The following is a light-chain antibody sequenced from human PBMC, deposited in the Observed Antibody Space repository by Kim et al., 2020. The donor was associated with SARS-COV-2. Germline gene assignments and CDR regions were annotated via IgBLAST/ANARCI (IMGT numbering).Light chain of an antibody. CDR2: YGS. CDR1: HKVVSN. Sequence: PRERGTHSSRTGHKVVSNLAWYEQKPGQEPRLLIYYGSNRSASVPARIIGGRSGTDVTLTISSLPPEEFVVYYCQQRSNCPPLAFGGGTKVEIK. J-gene: IGKJ4*01. CDR3: QQRSNCPPLA. V-gene: IGKV3-11*01.